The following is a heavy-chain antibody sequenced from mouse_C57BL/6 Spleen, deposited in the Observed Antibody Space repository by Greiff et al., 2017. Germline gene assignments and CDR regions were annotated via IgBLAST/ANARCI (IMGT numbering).Heavy chain of an antibody. V-gene: IGHV10-3*01. CDR2: IRSKSSNYAT. J-gene: IGHJ2*01. Sequence: EVKLVESGGGLVQPKGSLKLSCAASGFTFTTYAMHWVRQAPGKGLEWVASIRSKSSNYATYYADSGKARFTISRDDSQSMLSLQMNNLKTEDTSMYYCVRESYGSSSYYFDYWGQGTTLTVSS. CDR3: VRESYGSSSYYFDY. CDR1: GFTFTTYA. D-gene: IGHD1-1*01.